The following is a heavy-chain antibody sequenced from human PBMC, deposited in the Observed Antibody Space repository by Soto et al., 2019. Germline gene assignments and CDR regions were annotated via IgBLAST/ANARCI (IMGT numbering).Heavy chain of an antibody. J-gene: IGHJ6*02. V-gene: IGHV3-48*03. CDR3: SGRITIFGVVIIPYYGMDV. Sequence: GGSLRLSCAASGFTFSSYEMNWVRQAPGKGLEWVSYISSSGSTIYYADSVKGRFTISRDNAKNSLYLQMNSLRAEDTAVYYCSGRITIFGVVIIPYYGMDVSGPGTTVTVSS. D-gene: IGHD3-3*01. CDR1: GFTFSSYE. CDR2: ISSSGSTI.